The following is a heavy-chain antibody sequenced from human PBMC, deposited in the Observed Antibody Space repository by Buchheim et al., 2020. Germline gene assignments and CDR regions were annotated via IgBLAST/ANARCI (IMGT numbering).Heavy chain of an antibody. J-gene: IGHJ4*02. Sequence: EVQLLESGGGLEQPGGSLRLSCAASGFPFSNYVMRWVRQAPGKGLEWVSSISGSGGSAYYSDSAYYADFVMGRFTTSSHTRKNTRYLQMNSLRSEDTAVYYCATGEGKYFDYWGRGTL. CDR1: GFPFSNYV. CDR3: ATGEGKYFDY. CDR2: ISGSGGSAYYSDSA. D-gene: IGHD1-26*01. V-gene: IGHV3-23*01.